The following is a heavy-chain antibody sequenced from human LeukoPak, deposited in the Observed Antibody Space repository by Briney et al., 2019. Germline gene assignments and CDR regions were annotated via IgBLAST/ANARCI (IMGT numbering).Heavy chain of an antibody. V-gene: IGHV4-39*01. CDR2: IYYSGST. CDR1: GGSISSNSYY. CDR3: ARHLVKRWLTKYYYYMDV. D-gene: IGHD3-22*01. Sequence: SETLSLTCTVSGGSISSNSYYWGWLRQPPGKGLQWIGSIYYSGSTYYNPSPKSRVTISVDTSKNQFSLKLSSVTAADTAVYYCARHLVKRWLTKYYYYMDVWGKGTTVTISS. J-gene: IGHJ6*03.